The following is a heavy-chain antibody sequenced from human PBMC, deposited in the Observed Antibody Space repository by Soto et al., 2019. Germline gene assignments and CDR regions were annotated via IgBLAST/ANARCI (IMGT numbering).Heavy chain of an antibody. CDR2: INAGNGNT. Sequence: ASVKVSCKASGYTFTSYAMHWVRQAPGQRLEWMGWINAGNGNTKYSQKFQGRVTITRDTSASTAYMELSSLRSEDTAVYYCARDLRESIAVAGGFPYWGQGTLVTVSS. J-gene: IGHJ4*02. V-gene: IGHV1-3*01. D-gene: IGHD6-19*01. CDR3: ARDLRESIAVAGGFPY. CDR1: GYTFTSYA.